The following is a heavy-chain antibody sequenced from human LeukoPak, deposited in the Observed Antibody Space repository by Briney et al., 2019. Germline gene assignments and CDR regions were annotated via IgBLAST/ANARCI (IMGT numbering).Heavy chain of an antibody. J-gene: IGHJ3*02. CDR2: IYYSGST. V-gene: IGHV4-59*01. Sequence: PSETLSLTCTVAGGSISSYYWSWIRQPPGKGLEWIGYIYYSGSTNYNPSLKSRVTISVDTSKNQFSLKLSSVTAADTAVYFCAREGSSGLHDAFDIWGQGTMVTVSS. CDR3: AREGSSGLHDAFDI. CDR1: GGSISSYY. D-gene: IGHD6-19*01.